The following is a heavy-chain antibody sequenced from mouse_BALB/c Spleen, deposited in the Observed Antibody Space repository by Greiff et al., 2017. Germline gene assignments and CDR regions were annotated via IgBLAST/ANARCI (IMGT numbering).Heavy chain of an antibody. CDR3: ARHYYGAMDY. D-gene: IGHD2-1*01. CDR2: ISSGSSTI. Sequence: DVMLVESGGGLVQPGGSRKLSCAASGFTFSSFGMHWVRQAPEKGLEWVAYISSGSSTIYYADTVKGRFTISRDNPKNTLFLQMTSLRSEDTAMYYCARHYYGAMDYWGQGTSVTVSS. CDR1: GFTFSSFG. J-gene: IGHJ4*01. V-gene: IGHV5-17*02.